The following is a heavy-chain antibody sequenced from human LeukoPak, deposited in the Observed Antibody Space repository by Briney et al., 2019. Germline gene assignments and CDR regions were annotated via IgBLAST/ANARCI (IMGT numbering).Heavy chain of an antibody. V-gene: IGHV3-43*02. D-gene: IGHD4-17*01. Sequence: GGSLRLSCAASGFTFDDYAMHWVRQAPGKGLEWVSLISGDGGSTYYADSVKGRFTISRDNAKNSLYLQMNSLRAEDTALYYCARDYDYGDYPGYWGQGTLVTVSS. CDR1: GFTFDDYA. CDR2: ISGDGGST. CDR3: ARDYDYGDYPGY. J-gene: IGHJ4*02.